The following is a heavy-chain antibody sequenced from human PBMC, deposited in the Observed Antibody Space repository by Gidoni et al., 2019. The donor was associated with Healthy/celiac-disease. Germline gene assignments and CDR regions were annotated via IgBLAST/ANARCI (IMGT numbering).Heavy chain of an antibody. CDR2: ISYDGSNK. J-gene: IGHJ4*02. D-gene: IGHD6-19*01. Sequence: QVQLVESGGGVVQPGRSLRLSCAASGFTFSSYAMHWVRQAPGKGLEWVAVISYDGSNKYYADSVKGRFTISRDNSKSTLYLQMNSLRAEDTAVYYCARDEGWYFDYWGQGTLVTVSS. CDR3: ARDEGWYFDY. V-gene: IGHV3-30*01. CDR1: GFTFSSYA.